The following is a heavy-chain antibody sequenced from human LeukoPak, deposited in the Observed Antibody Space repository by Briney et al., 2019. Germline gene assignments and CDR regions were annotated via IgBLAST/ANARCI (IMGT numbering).Heavy chain of an antibody. J-gene: IGHJ4*02. V-gene: IGHV4-30-2*01. CDR2: IYHSGST. D-gene: IGHD1-1*01. CDR3: AREVDLDNWNGGTFDY. Sequence: SETLSLTCTVSGGSISSGGYYWSWIRQPPGKGLEWIGYIYHSGSTYYNPSLKSRVHISVDRSKNQFSLKLSSVTAADTAVYYCAREVDLDNWNGGTFDYWGQGTLVTVSS. CDR1: GGSISSGGYY.